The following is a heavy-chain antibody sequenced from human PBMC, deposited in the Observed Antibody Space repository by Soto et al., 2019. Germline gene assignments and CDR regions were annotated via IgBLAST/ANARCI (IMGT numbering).Heavy chain of an antibody. Sequence: QVQLQESGPGLVKPSQTLSLTCTVSGGSISSGDYYWSWIRQPPGKGLEWIGYIYYSGSTYYNPSLKSRVTISVDTSKNQFSLKLSSVTAADTAVYYCARGVVVVAATSEYYFDYWGQGTTVTVSS. CDR1: GGSISSGDYY. V-gene: IGHV4-30-4*01. J-gene: IGHJ4*03. CDR2: IYYSGST. CDR3: ARGVVVVAATSEYYFDY. D-gene: IGHD2-15*01.